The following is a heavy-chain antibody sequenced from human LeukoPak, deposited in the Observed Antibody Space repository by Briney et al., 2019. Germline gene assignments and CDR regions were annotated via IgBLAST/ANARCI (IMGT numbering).Heavy chain of an antibody. CDR1: GFTFSSYA. V-gene: IGHV3-23*01. CDR2: ISGSGGST. Sequence: PGGTLRLSCAASGFTFSSYAMSWVRQAPGKGLEGVSAISGSGGSTYYADSVKGRFTISRDNSKNTLYLQMNSLRAEDTAVYYCASLVPAVEIPWNYWGQGTLVTVSS. D-gene: IGHD2-2*01. J-gene: IGHJ4*02. CDR3: ASLVPAVEIPWNY.